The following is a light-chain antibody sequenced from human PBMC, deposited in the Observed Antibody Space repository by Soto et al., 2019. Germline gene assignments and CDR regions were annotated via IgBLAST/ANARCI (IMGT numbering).Light chain of an antibody. Sequence: DIQMTQSPSSLSASVGDRVTITCQASQDITSYLNWYQHKPGKAPKLLIYDASSFEAGVPPRFSGSRTGADFYFTISRLQPDDVATLYGQDWWYLPIFVPGTPVDF. CDR2: DAS. V-gene: IGKV1-33*01. CDR1: QDITSY. J-gene: IGKJ3*01. CDR3: QDWWYLPI.